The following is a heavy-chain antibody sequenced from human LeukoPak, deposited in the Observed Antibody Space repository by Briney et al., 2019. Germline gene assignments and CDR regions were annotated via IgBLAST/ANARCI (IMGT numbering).Heavy chain of an antibody. CDR1: GFTFSSCG. Sequence: PGGSLRLSCAASGFTFSSCGMHWVRQAPGKGLEWVAFIRYDGSNKYYADSVKGRFTISRDNSKNTLYLQMNSLRAEDTAVYYCAKEQLGYCSSTSCPHFDYWGQGTLVTVSS. V-gene: IGHV3-30*02. CDR2: IRYDGSNK. J-gene: IGHJ4*02. D-gene: IGHD2-2*01. CDR3: AKEQLGYCSSTSCPHFDY.